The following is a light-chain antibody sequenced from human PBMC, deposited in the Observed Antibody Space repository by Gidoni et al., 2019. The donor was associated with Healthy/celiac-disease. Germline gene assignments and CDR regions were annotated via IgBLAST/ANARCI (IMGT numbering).Light chain of an antibody. CDR1: QDISNY. J-gene: IGKJ5*01. V-gene: IGKV1-33*01. CDR3: QQYDNLSQ. CDR2: DAS. Sequence: DIQMTQSPSSLSASVGDRVTITCQASQDISNYLNWYQQKPGKAPKLLIYDASNLETGVPSRFSGSGSGTDFTFTISSLQPEDIATYYCQQYDNLSQFGQXTRLEIK.